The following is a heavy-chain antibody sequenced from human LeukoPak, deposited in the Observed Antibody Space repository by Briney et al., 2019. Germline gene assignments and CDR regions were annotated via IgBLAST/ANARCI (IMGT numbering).Heavy chain of an antibody. D-gene: IGHD4-17*01. CDR1: GGTFSSYA. CDR3: ARDYGDSVSDYYMDV. V-gene: IGHV1-69*01. Sequence: GASVKVSCKASGGTFSSYAISWVRQAPGQGLEWMGGIIPIFGTANYAQKFQGRVTITADESTSTAYMELSSLRSEDTAVYCCARDYGDSVSDYYMDVWGKGTTVTVSS. J-gene: IGHJ6*03. CDR2: IIPIFGTA.